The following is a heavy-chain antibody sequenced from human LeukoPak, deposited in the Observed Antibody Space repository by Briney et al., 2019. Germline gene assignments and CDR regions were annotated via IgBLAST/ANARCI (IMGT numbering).Heavy chain of an antibody. J-gene: IGHJ4*02. CDR1: GYTFTSYY. D-gene: IGHD2-15*01. CDR3: ARAQLNRYCSGTTCSSSFYYFDY. CDR2: INPSGGSP. Sequence: ASVKVSCKASGYTFTSYYIHWVRQTPGQGLEWMGIINPSGGSPSYAQKFQGRVTMTRDTSTSTVYMELSSLRSEDTAVYYCARAQLNRYCSGTTCSSSFYYFDYWGQGTLVTVSS. V-gene: IGHV1-46*01.